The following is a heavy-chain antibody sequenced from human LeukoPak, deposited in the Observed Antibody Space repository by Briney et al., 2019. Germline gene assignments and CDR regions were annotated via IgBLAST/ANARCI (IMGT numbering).Heavy chain of an antibody. CDR1: GFTFSSYV. CDR2: ISYDGSNE. J-gene: IGHJ3*02. Sequence: GGSLRLSCAASGFTFSSYVMHWVRQAPGKGLEWVAIISYDGSNEYYADSVKGRFTISRDNSKNTLYLQMNSLRAADTAVYYCARAKSDRTLFDACDIWGQGTMVTVSS. V-gene: IGHV3-30*04. CDR3: ARAKSDRTLFDACDI. D-gene: IGHD1-14*01.